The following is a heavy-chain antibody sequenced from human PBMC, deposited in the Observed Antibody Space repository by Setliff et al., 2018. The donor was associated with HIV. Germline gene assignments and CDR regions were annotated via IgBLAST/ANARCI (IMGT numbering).Heavy chain of an antibody. CDR1: AVSIGGYS. Sequence: SQTLSLTCTVSAVSIGGYSWSWIRQSPGKGLEWIGSIYSTDTTNHNPSLESRVTISVDKSKNQFSLKLNSVTAADTAVYYCTRHGTWNSQRFHFDYWGQGTPVTVST. J-gene: IGHJ4*02. V-gene: IGHV4-4*09. CDR3: TRHGTWNSQRFHFDY. CDR2: IYSTDTT. D-gene: IGHD1-7*01.